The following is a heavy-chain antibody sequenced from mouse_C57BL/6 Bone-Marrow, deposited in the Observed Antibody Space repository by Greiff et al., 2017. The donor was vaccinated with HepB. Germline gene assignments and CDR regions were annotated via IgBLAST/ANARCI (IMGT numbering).Heavy chain of an antibody. CDR3: ARELWLRRYFDY. Sequence: VQLKESGPELVKPGASVKMSCKASGYTFTDYNMHWVKQSHGKSLEWIGYINPNNGGTSYNQKFKGKATLTVNKSSSTAYMELRSLTSEDSAFYYCARELWLRRYFDYWGQGTTLTVSS. CDR2: INPNNGGT. D-gene: IGHD2-2*01. V-gene: IGHV1-22*01. CDR1: GYTFTDYN. J-gene: IGHJ2*01.